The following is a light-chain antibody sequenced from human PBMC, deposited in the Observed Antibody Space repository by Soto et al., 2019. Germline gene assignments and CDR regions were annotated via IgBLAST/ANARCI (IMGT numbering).Light chain of an antibody. Sequence: EIVLTQSPGTLSLSPGERATLSCRASQSVSSNYLAWYQQKPGQAPRLLIYGASSRATGIPDRFSGSGSGTDFKLTISRLEPEDFAVYYCQQYGSSPWTFGQGTKVEIK. V-gene: IGKV3-20*01. CDR2: GAS. CDR3: QQYGSSPWT. CDR1: QSVSSNY. J-gene: IGKJ1*01.